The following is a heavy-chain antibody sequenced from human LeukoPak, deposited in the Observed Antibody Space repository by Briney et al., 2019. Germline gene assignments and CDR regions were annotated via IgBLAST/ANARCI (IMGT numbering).Heavy chain of an antibody. J-gene: IGHJ4*02. Sequence: SETLSLTCTVSGGSISSYYWSWIRQPPGKGLEWIGYIYYSGSTNYNPSLKSRVTISVDTSKNQFSLKLSSVTAADTAVYYCARVFSSWYGGYYFDYWGQGTLVTVSS. CDR1: GGSISSYY. D-gene: IGHD6-13*01. V-gene: IGHV4-59*08. CDR3: ARVFSSWYGGYYFDY. CDR2: IYYSGST.